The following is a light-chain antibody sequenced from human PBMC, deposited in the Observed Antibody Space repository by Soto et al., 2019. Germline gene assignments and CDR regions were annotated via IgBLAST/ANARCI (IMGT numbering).Light chain of an antibody. CDR3: QTWASGIRV. Sequence: QLVLTQSPSASASLGASVKLTCTLTTGHSSSAIAWHQQQPEKGPRFLMKVNSDGSHIKGDGIPARFSGSSSGTERYLTISSLQSEDEADYYCQTWASGIRVFGGGTKVTVL. CDR2: VNSDGSH. V-gene: IGLV4-69*01. J-gene: IGLJ3*02. CDR1: TGHSSSA.